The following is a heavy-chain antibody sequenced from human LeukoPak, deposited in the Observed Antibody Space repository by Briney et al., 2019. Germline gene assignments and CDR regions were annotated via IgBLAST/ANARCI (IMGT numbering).Heavy chain of an antibody. CDR2: IAYDENNK. D-gene: IGHD3-22*01. V-gene: IGHV3-30*18. CDR1: GFTFSNYG. Sequence: PGGSLRLSCAASGFTFSNYGMHWVRQAPGKGLEWVAVIAYDENNKYYADSVKGRFTISRDKSKNTLYLQMNSLRAEDTAVYYCAKLYYDSSGYEAHDAFDIWGQGTMVTVSS. J-gene: IGHJ3*02. CDR3: AKLYYDSSGYEAHDAFDI.